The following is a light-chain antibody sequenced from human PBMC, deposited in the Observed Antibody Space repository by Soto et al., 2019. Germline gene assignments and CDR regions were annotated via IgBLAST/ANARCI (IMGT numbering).Light chain of an antibody. Sequence: VLTQTPLSSPVTLGQPASISCRSSQSLVHSDGNTYLSWLQQRPGQPPRLLIYQVSNRFSGVPVRFSGSGAGTDFTLKISRVEAEDVGGYSCIQFSHFPRTFGQGTKVEI. CDR1: QSLVHSDGNTY. J-gene: IGKJ1*01. V-gene: IGKV2-24*01. CDR2: QVS. CDR3: IQFSHFPRT.